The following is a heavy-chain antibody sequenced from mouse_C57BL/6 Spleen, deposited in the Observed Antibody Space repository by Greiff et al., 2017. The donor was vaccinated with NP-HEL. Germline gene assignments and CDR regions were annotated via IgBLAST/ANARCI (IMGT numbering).Heavy chain of an antibody. CDR2: IDPSDSYT. Sequence: VQLQQPGAELVRPGTSVKLSCKASGYTFTSYWMHWVKQRPGQGLEWIGVIDPSDSYTNYNQKFKGKATLTVDTSSSTAYMQLSSLTSEDSAVYYCAITGKFDYWGQGTTLTVSS. V-gene: IGHV1-59*01. D-gene: IGHD4-1*01. CDR1: GYTFTSYW. CDR3: AITGKFDY. J-gene: IGHJ2*01.